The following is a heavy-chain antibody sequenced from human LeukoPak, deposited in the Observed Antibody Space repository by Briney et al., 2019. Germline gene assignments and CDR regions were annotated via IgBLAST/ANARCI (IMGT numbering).Heavy chain of an antibody. D-gene: IGHD3-22*01. CDR3: ARADYDSSGYYPYFDY. Sequence: SETLSLTCAVYGGSFSGYYWSWIRQHPGKGLEWIGYIYYSGSTYYNPSLKSRVTISVDTSKNQFSLKLSSVTAADTAVYYCARADYDSSGYYPYFDYWGQGTLVTVSS. CDR1: GGSFSGYY. J-gene: IGHJ4*02. CDR2: IYYSGST. V-gene: IGHV4-31*11.